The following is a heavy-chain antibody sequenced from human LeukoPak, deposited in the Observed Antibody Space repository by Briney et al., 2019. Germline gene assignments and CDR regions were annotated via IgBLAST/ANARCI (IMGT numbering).Heavy chain of an antibody. J-gene: IGHJ6*03. CDR1: TGSISSYF. V-gene: IGHV4-4*09. CDR3: ASLPDFYYFYMDV. CDR2: IYSNGNT. Sequence: PSETLSLTCTVSTGSISSYFWGWIRQPPGKGLEWIGYIYSNGNTNYNPSLKSRVTISIDTSKKQFSLKLSSVTAADTAVYYSASLPDFYYFYMDVWGKGTTVTVSS.